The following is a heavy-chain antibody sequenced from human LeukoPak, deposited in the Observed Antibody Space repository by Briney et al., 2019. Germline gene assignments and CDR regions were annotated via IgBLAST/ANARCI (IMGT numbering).Heavy chain of an antibody. J-gene: IGHJ5*02. CDR2: ISSSSSYI. CDR1: GFTFSSYS. D-gene: IGHD2-2*01. Sequence: GGSLRLSCAASGFTFSSYSMNWVRQAPGKGLEWVSSISSSSSYIYYADSVKGRFTISRDNAKNSLYLQMNSLRSDDTAVYYCARAASSYCSSTSCSPRINWFDPWGQGTLVTVSS. CDR3: ARAASSYCSSTSCSPRINWFDP. V-gene: IGHV3-21*04.